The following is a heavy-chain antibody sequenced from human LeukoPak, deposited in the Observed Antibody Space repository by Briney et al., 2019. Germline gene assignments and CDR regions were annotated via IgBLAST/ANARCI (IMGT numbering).Heavy chain of an antibody. Sequence: GASVKVSCKASGYTFTGYYMHWVRQAPGQGVEWMGWINPNSGGTNYAQKFQGRVTMTRDTSISTAYMELSRLRSDDTAVYYCAREWILGYSYGYYWGQGTLVTVSS. J-gene: IGHJ4*02. CDR1: GYTFTGYY. D-gene: IGHD5-18*01. V-gene: IGHV1-2*02. CDR3: AREWILGYSYGYY. CDR2: INPNSGGT.